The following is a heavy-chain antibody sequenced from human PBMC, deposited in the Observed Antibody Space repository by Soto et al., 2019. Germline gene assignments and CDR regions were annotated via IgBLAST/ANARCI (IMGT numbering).Heavy chain of an antibody. J-gene: IGHJ6*02. V-gene: IGHV5-10-1*01. D-gene: IGHD1-26*01. Sequence: PGESLKISCNGSGYSFTSYWISWVRQMPWKGLEWMGRIDPSDSYTNYSPSFQGHVTISADKSISTAYLQWSSLKASDTAMYYCASSRPVWDLYYYYGMDVWGQGTAVTVSS. CDR1: GYSFTSYW. CDR3: ASSRPVWDLYYYYGMDV. CDR2: IDPSDSYT.